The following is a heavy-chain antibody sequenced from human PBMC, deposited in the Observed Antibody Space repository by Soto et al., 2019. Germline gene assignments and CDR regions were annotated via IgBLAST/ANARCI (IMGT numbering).Heavy chain of an antibody. J-gene: IGHJ4*02. Sequence: EVQLVESGGGLVQPGGSLTLSCAASGFTFRSYEMPWVRQPPGKGLQWISYISADGSGTYYADSVRGRFTISRDNARNSLSLQMNSLRADDSAIYYCVRDLHEPLQADVLRVTKWGQGTHVTVSS. V-gene: IGHV3-48*03. CDR2: ISADGSGT. CDR1: GFTFRSYE. D-gene: IGHD3-3*01. CDR3: VRDLHEPLQADVLRVTK.